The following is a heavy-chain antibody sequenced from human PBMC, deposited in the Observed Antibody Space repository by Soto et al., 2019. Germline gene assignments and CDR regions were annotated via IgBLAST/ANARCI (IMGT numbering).Heavy chain of an antibody. Sequence: QAQLQQWGAGLFKPSETLSLTCAVYGGSFTGYYWSWLRPPPGKGLEWIGEINQSGNTTYNPSLTSRVTRSVDTSKNQIFLNLTTVTAADTAMYYCARHHVRGRTIAGAAEFWGQGTLVTVSS. J-gene: IGHJ4*02. CDR1: GGSFTGYY. CDR3: ARHHVRGRTIAGAAEF. CDR2: INQSGNT. D-gene: IGHD6-13*01. V-gene: IGHV4-34*01.